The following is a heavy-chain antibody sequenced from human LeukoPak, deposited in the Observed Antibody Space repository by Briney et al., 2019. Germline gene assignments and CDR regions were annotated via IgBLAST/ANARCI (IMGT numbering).Heavy chain of an antibody. V-gene: IGHV3-23*01. CDR1: GFTFSNYG. J-gene: IGHJ4*02. Sequence: GGSLRLSCAASGFTFSNYGMAWVRQAPGKGLEGVSLTSASGTYYADSVKGRFTISRDNSKNTLYLQVNSLRAEDTAVYYCARLMYGSSPFDYWGQGTLVTVSS. D-gene: IGHD6-6*01. CDR3: ARLMYGSSPFDY. CDR2: TSASGT.